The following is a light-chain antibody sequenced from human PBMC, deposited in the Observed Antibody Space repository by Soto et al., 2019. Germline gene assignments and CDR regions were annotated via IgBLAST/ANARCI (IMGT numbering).Light chain of an antibody. CDR2: DAS. V-gene: IGKV1-13*02. CDR3: QQFNSYPPLT. Sequence: AIQLTQSPSSLSASVGDRVTITCRASQDISSALAWYQQKPGKAPKLLIYDASSLESGVPSRFSGSGSGTDFTLTISSLQPEDFATYYCQQFNSYPPLTFGGGTKVEIK. J-gene: IGKJ4*01. CDR1: QDISSA.